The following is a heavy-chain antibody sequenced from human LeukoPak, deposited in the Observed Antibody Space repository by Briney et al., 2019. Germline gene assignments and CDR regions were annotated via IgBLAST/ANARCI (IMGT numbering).Heavy chain of an antibody. D-gene: IGHD7-27*01. J-gene: IGHJ4*02. CDR3: ARQNWGFDY. Sequence: GGSLRLSCAASGFTFSSYWMSWVRQAPGKGLEWVANMKQDGNEKYYVDSVKGRFTISRDNAKNSLYLQMNSLRGEDTAVYYCARQNWGFDYWGKGTLVTVSS. V-gene: IGHV3-7*01. CDR1: GFTFSSYW. CDR2: MKQDGNEK.